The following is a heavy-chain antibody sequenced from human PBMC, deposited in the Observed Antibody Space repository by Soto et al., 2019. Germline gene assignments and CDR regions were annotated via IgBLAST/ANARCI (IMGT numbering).Heavy chain of an antibody. CDR2: FNHGGST. CDR3: ATGGIYYEA. CDR1: GGSFSGFY. Sequence: SETLSLTCAVNGGSFSGFYWSWIRQPPGKGLEWIGEFNHGGSTSYNPSLKSRVAISTDTSKSQVSLTLTSVTAEDTGVYYCATGGIYYEAWGQGTLVTVSS. V-gene: IGHV4-34*01. D-gene: IGHD1-26*01. J-gene: IGHJ5*02.